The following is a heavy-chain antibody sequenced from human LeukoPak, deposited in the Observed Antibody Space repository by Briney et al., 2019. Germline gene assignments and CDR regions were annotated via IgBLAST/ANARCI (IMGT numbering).Heavy chain of an antibody. Sequence: PGGSLRLSCAASGFTFSSYGMHWVRQAPGKGLEWVAVISYDGSNKYYADSVKGRFTISRDNSKNTLYLQMNSLRAEDTAVYYCAKARPLSGSRKTSYYYYGMDVWGQGTTVTVSS. CDR2: ISYDGSNK. CDR1: GFTFSSYG. D-gene: IGHD3-10*01. V-gene: IGHV3-30*18. J-gene: IGHJ6*02. CDR3: AKARPLSGSRKTSYYYYGMDV.